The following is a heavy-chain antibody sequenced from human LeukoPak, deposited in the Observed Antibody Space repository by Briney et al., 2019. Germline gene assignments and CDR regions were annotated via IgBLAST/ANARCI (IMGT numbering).Heavy chain of an antibody. Sequence: PSETLSLTCTISGASATSSYWTWVRQPPGKGLEFIGYIHYSGDINYNPSLRGRVTMSLDTSKNHVPLTLSSVTAEDTALYHCVGEPRLLDPWGLGTLVTVSS. D-gene: IGHD5-18*01. CDR1: GASATSSY. CDR3: VGEPRLLDP. V-gene: IGHV4-59*02. J-gene: IGHJ5*02. CDR2: IHYSGDI.